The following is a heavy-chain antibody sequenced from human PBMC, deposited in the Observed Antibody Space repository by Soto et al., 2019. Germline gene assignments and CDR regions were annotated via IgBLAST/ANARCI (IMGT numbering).Heavy chain of an antibody. D-gene: IGHD3-10*01. CDR1: GGSISSSSYY. V-gene: IGHV4-39*07. Sequence: SETLSLTCTVSGGSISSSSYYWGWIRQPPGKGLEWIGNIYYNGNTYYNPSLKSRVTISVDRSKNQFSLNLSSVTAADTAVYYCARGGRSRGSYGSGSHNWFDPWGQGTLVTVSS. CDR3: ARGGRSRGSYGSGSHNWFDP. J-gene: IGHJ5*02. CDR2: IYYNGNT.